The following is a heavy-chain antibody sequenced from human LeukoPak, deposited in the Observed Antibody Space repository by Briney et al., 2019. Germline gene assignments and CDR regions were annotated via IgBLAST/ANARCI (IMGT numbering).Heavy chain of an antibody. CDR2: ISFDATKE. V-gene: IGHV3-30*01. J-gene: IGHJ3*02. Sequence: GGSLRLSCAASGFTFSNYAMHWVRQAPGKGLEWVAVISFDATKEYFGKSVKGRFTISRDNSKATLYLQMHRLRVEDTALYFCARFKVGTNTTQKNAFDIWGRGTVVAVSS. D-gene: IGHD1-26*01. CDR3: ARFKVGTNTTQKNAFDI. CDR1: GFTFSNYA.